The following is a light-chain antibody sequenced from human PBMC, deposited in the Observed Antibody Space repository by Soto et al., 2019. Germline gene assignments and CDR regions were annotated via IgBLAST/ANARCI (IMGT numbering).Light chain of an antibody. J-gene: IGKJ2*01. CDR1: QSVGSS. Sequence: IVMTQSPATLSVSPGERATLSCRASQSVGSSLAWYQQKPGRAPRLLIYGASSRATGVPARFSGSGSGTDFTLTISGLQSEDFVVYYCHQCNDWPRTFGQGTKVDIK. V-gene: IGKV3-15*01. CDR2: GAS. CDR3: HQCNDWPRT.